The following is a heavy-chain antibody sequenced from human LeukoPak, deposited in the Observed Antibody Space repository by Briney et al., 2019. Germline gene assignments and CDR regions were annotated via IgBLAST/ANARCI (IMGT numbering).Heavy chain of an antibody. V-gene: IGHV3-74*01. Sequence: PGGSLRLSCAASGFAFSSYEMNWVRQAPGTGLEWVSPIYRDGSSTDYADSVKGRFSISRDNSKNTLYLDMNSLRAGDTAVYYCARERGYYDDPVPLDYWGQGTRVSVSS. CDR3: ARERGYYDDPVPLDY. CDR2: IYRDGSST. J-gene: IGHJ4*02. CDR1: GFAFSSYE. D-gene: IGHD4-17*01.